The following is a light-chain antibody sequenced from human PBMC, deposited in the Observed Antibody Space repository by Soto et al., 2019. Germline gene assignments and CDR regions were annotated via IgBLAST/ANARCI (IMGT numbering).Light chain of an antibody. J-gene: IGKJ4*01. CDR2: DTS. V-gene: IGKV3-11*01. Sequence: EIVLTQSPATLSLSPGESATLSCRASQSVTSYLAWYQQKPGKAPRLLIYDTSNRAAGIPARFSGSGSGTDFTLTISSLEPEDFAVYYCQQRSNWPLTFGGGNKVDIK. CDR1: QSVTSY. CDR3: QQRSNWPLT.